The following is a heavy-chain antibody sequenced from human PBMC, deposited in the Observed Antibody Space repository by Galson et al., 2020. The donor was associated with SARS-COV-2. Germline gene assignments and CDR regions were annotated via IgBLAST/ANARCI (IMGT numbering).Heavy chain of an antibody. J-gene: IGHJ4*02. V-gene: IGHV1-18*01. CDR3: ARDIYYGSGIFDY. D-gene: IGHD3-10*01. Sequence: ASVKVSCKASGYTFTSYAINWVRQAPGQGFQWMGWISASSGETNSSQRFQGRLTMTTDTSTNTGYMELRSLRSNDTAVYYCARDIYYGSGIFDYWGQGTLVTVFS. CDR1: GYTFTSYA. CDR2: ISASSGET.